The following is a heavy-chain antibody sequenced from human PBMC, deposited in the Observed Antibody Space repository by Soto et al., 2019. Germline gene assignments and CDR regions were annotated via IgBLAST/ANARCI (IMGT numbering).Heavy chain of an antibody. V-gene: IGHV1-8*01. D-gene: IGHD3-16*01. CDR1: GHTLTNYD. J-gene: IGHJ5*02. CDR2: MNPDSGNT. CDR3: ARGRFRRTWFDP. Sequence: QVQLVQSGAEVKKPGASVKVSCKASGHTLTNYDIHWVGQATGQGLEWMGWMNPDSGNTGQSKQFQGRVTMTRDTSISTAYMEMSSLRSEDTAVYYCARGRFRRTWFDPWGQGTLVTVSS.